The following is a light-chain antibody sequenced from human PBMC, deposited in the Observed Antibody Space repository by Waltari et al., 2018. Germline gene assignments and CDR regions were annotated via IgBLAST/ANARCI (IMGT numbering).Light chain of an antibody. J-gene: IGLJ1*01. CDR2: EGS. CDR3: CSYAGGSTYV. V-gene: IGLV2-23*01. Sequence: QSALTQPASVSGSPGQSITISCTGTSSDVGSYNLVSWYQQHPGKAPKLMIYEGSKRPSGVSNRFSGSKSGNTASLTISGLQAEDEDDYYCCSYAGGSTYVFGTGTKVTVL. CDR1: SSDVGSYNL.